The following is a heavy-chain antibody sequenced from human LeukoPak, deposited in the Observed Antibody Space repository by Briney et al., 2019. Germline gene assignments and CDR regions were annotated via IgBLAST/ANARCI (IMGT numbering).Heavy chain of an antibody. CDR3: ARQWDSSGWYSPIDY. CDR2: INHSGST. V-gene: IGHV4-34*01. Sequence: SETLSLTCAVYGGSFSGYYWSWIRQPPGKGLEWIGEINHSGSTNYNPSLKSQVTISVDTSKNQFSLKLSSVTAADTAVYYCARQWDSSGWYSPIDYWGQGTLVTVSS. CDR1: GGSFSGYY. J-gene: IGHJ4*02. D-gene: IGHD6-19*01.